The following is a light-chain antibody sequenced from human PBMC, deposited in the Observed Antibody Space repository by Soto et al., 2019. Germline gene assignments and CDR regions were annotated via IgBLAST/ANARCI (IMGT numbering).Light chain of an antibody. CDR3: QQYGSSPLST. CDR2: GAS. V-gene: IGKV3-20*01. J-gene: IGKJ5*01. CDR1: QSVSSSY. Sequence: EIVLTQSPGNLSLSPGESATLSCRASQSVSSSYLAWYRQKPRQAPRLLIYGASSRATGIPDRFSGSGSATDFTLTISRLQPEDFAVYYCQQYGSSPLSTFGHGTRLEI.